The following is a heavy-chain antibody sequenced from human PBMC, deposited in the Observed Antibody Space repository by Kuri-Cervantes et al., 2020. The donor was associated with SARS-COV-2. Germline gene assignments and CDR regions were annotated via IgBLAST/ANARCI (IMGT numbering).Heavy chain of an antibody. CDR2: ISSSGSTI. J-gene: IGHJ2*01. CDR3: ASTQISYGGNSGSYWYFDL. CDR1: GFTFSDYY. D-gene: IGHD4-23*01. V-gene: IGHV3-11*04. Sequence: LSLTCAASGFTFSDYYMSWIRQAPGKGLEWVSYISSSGSTIYYADSVKGRFTISRDNAKNSLYLQMNSLRAENTAVYYCASTQISYGGNSGSYWYFDLWGRGTLVTVSS.